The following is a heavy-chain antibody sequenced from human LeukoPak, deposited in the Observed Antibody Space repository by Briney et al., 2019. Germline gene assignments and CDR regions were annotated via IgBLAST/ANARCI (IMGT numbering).Heavy chain of an antibody. V-gene: IGHV3-23*01. J-gene: IGHJ4*02. CDR3: AKGRGGAVAGNKVGFDY. CDR1: GFTFSSYA. CDR2: ISGNGGST. Sequence: PGGSLRLSCAASGFTFSSYAMSWVRQAPGKGLEWVSGISGNGGSTYYADSVKGRLTISRDSSKQTLHLQMNSLRAEDTAVYFCAKGRGGAVAGNKVGFDYWGQGTLVTVSS. D-gene: IGHD6-19*01.